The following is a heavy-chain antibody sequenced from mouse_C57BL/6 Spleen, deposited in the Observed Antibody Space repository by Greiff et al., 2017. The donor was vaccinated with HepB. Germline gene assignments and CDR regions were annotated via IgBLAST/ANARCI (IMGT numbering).Heavy chain of an antibody. D-gene: IGHD1-1*01. CDR1: GYTFTNYW. CDR2: IYPGGGYT. Sequence: QVQLQQSGAELVRPGTSVKMSCKASGYTFTNYWIGWAKQRPGHGLEWIGDIYPGGGYTNYNEKFKGKATLTADKSSSTAYMQFSSLTSEDSAIYYCARGGLVADYYAMDYWGQGTSVTVSS. J-gene: IGHJ4*01. CDR3: ARGGLVADYYAMDY. V-gene: IGHV1-63*01.